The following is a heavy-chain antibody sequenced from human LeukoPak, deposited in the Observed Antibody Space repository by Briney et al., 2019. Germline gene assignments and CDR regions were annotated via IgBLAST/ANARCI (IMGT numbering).Heavy chain of an antibody. CDR1: GFTFSSYA. D-gene: IGHD6-13*01. J-gene: IGHJ5*02. V-gene: IGHV3-30-3*01. CDR2: ISYDGSNK. Sequence: SGGSLRLSCAASGFTFSSYAMHWVRQVPGKGLEWVAVISYDGSNKYYADSVKGRFTISRDNSKNTLYLQMNSLRAEDTAVYYCARDGPSPSGWYLNWFDPWGQGTLVTVSS. CDR3: ARDGPSPSGWYLNWFDP.